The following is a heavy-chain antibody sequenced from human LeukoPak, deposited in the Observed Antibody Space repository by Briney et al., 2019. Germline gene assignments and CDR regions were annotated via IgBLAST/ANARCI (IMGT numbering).Heavy chain of an antibody. CDR2: INHSGST. CDR1: GGSFSGYY. Sequence: PSETLSLTCAVYGGSFSGYYWSWIRQPPGKGLEWIGEINHSGSTNYNPSLKSRVTISVDTSKNQFSLKLSSVTAADTAVYYCARVNRGNFDYWGQGTLVTVSS. D-gene: IGHD7-27*01. J-gene: IGHJ4*02. CDR3: ARVNRGNFDY. V-gene: IGHV4-34*01.